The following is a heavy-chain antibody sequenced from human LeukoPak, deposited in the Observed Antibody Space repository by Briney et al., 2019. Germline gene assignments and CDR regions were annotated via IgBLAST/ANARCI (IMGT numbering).Heavy chain of an antibody. J-gene: IGHJ4*02. Sequence: SETLSLTCTVSGGSISSYYWSWIRQPPGKGLEWIGYIYYSGSTYYNPSLKSRVTISVDTSKNQFSLKLSSVTAADTAVYYCARLAVTMVRGDYWGQGTLVTVSS. CDR1: GGSISSYY. CDR2: IYYSGST. V-gene: IGHV4-59*08. CDR3: ARLAVTMVRGDY. D-gene: IGHD3-10*01.